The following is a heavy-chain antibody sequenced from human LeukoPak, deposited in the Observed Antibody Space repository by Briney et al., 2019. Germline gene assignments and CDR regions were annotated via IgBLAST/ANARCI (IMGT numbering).Heavy chain of an antibody. CDR3: ANSGDSSSWSTFDY. CDR1: GFTFSSYA. Sequence: GGSLRLSCAASGFTFSSYAMSWVRHAPGKGLEWVSAISGSGGSTYYADSVKGRFTISRDNSKNTLYLQMNSLRAEDTAVYYCANSGDSSSWSTFDYWGQGTLVTVSS. J-gene: IGHJ4*02. V-gene: IGHV3-23*01. D-gene: IGHD6-13*01. CDR2: ISGSGGST.